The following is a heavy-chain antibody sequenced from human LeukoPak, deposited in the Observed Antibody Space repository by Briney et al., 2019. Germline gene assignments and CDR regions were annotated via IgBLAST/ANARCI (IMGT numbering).Heavy chain of an antibody. CDR1: GGSISRGGYY. J-gene: IGHJ4*02. CDR2: IYASGST. CDR3: TREEVY. Sequence: SETLSLTCTVSGGSISRGGYYWSWIRQPAGKGLEWIGRIYASGSTNYNPSLKSRDTISVDTSKNQFSLKLTSVTAADTAIYYCTREEVYWGQGTLVTVSS. V-gene: IGHV4-61*02.